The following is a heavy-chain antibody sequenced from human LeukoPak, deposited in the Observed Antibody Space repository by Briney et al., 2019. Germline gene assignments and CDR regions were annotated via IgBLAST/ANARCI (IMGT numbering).Heavy chain of an antibody. V-gene: IGHV3-30*18. J-gene: IGHJ4*02. CDR1: GFTFSSYG. Sequence: PGGSLRLSCAAFGFTFSSYGMHWVRQAPGKGLEWVAVISYDGSNKYYADSVKGRFTISRDNSKNTLYLQMNSLRAEDTAVYYCAKTMTTVTTYLDYWGQGTLVTVSS. CDR2: ISYDGSNK. D-gene: IGHD4-17*01. CDR3: AKTMTTVTTYLDY.